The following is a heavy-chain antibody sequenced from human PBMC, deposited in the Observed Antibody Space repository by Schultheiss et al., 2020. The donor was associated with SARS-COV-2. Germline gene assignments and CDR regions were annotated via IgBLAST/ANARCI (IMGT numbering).Heavy chain of an antibody. Sequence: GESLKISCAASGFTLSAYGMHWVRQAPGKGLEWVAVIWYDGSNKYYADSVKGRFTISRDNSKNTLYLQMNSLRAEDTAVYYCAREIVVVVAAKAYYYGMDVWGQGTTVTVSS. CDR1: GFTLSAYG. J-gene: IGHJ6*02. CDR3: AREIVVVVAAKAYYYGMDV. CDR2: IWYDGSNK. D-gene: IGHD2-15*01. V-gene: IGHV3-33*01.